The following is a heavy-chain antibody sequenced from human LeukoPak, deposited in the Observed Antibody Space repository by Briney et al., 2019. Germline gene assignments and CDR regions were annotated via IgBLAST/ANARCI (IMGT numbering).Heavy chain of an antibody. Sequence: SETLSLTCTVSGGSISSYYWSWIRQPPGKGLEWIAYISDIGSINYNPSLKSRVTISVDTSKNQFSLKLTSVTAADTAVYYCAGHHPRNTVDFWGQGTLVTVSS. J-gene: IGHJ4*02. D-gene: IGHD2/OR15-2a*01. V-gene: IGHV4-59*08. CDR1: GGSISSYY. CDR3: AGHHPRNTVDF. CDR2: ISDIGSI.